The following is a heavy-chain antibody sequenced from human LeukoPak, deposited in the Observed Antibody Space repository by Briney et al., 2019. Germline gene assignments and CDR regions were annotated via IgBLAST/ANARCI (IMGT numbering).Heavy chain of an antibody. J-gene: IGHJ4*02. Sequence: GGSLRLSCAASGFTFSSYAMSWVRQAPGKGLEWVSATSGSGGSTYYADSVKGRFTISRDNSKNTLYLQMNSLRAEDTAVYYCAKKPAAMYYLDYWGQGTLVTVSS. V-gene: IGHV3-23*01. D-gene: IGHD2-2*01. CDR3: AKKPAAMYYLDY. CDR1: GFTFSSYA. CDR2: TSGSGGST.